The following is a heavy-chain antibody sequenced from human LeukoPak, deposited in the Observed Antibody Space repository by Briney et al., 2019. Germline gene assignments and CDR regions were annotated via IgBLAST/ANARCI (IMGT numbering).Heavy chain of an antibody. J-gene: IGHJ6*02. Sequence: ASVKVSRKASGYTFTSYYMHWVRQAPGQGLEWMGIINPSGGSTSYAQKFQGRVTMTRDTSTSTVYMELSSLRSEDTAVYYCARDGSTSHNVYYYGMDVWGQGTTVTVSS. CDR2: INPSGGST. CDR3: ARDGSTSHNVYYYGMDV. D-gene: IGHD2-2*01. CDR1: GYTFTSYY. V-gene: IGHV1-46*01.